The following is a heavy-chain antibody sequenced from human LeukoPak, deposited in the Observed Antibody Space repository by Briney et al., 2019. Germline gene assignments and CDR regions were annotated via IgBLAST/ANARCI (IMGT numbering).Heavy chain of an antibody. CDR3: AKVFDRDYDSSGYYSNYYFDY. CDR1: GFTFSSYA. D-gene: IGHD3-22*01. V-gene: IGHV3-23*01. Sequence: QSGGSLRLSCAASGFTFSSYAMSWVRQAPGKGLEWVSAISGSGGSTYYADSVKGRFTISRDNSKNTLYLQMNSLRAEDTAVYYCAKVFDRDYDSSGYYSNYYFDYWGQGTLVTVSS. J-gene: IGHJ4*02. CDR2: ISGSGGST.